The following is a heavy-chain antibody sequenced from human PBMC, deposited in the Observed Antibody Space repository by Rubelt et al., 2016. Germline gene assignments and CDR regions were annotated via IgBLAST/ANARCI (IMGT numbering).Heavy chain of an antibody. CDR1: GGTSSSYA. Sequence: QVQLVQSGAEVKKPGSSVRVSCKASGGTSSSYAISWVRQAPGQGLEWMGGIIPIFGTANYAQKFQGRVTITADESTSTAYMELSSLRAEDTAVYYCAKGYCSGGSCYGWYYFDYWGQGTLVTVSS. V-gene: IGHV1-69*12. CDR3: AKGYCSGGSCYGWYYFDY. CDR2: IIPIFGTA. J-gene: IGHJ4*02. D-gene: IGHD2-15*01.